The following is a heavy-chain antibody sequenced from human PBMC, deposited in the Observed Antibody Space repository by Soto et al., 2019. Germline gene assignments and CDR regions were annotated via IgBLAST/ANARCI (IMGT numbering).Heavy chain of an antibody. CDR2: INHSGST. CDR3: ARLPSRVVPAAYNWFDP. V-gene: IGHV4-34*01. CDR1: GGSFSGYY. D-gene: IGHD2-2*01. J-gene: IGHJ5*02. Sequence: PSETLSLTCAVYGGSFSGYYWSWIRQPPGKGLEWIGEINHSGSTNYNPSLKSRVTISVDTSKNQSSLKLSSVTAADTAVYYCARLPSRVVPAAYNWFDPWGQGTLVTVSS.